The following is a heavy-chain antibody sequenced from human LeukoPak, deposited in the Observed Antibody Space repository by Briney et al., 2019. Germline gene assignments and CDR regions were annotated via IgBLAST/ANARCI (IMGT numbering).Heavy chain of an antibody. Sequence: SETLSLTCAVSGGSISSSNWWSWVRQPPGKGLEWIGEIYHSGTTNYNPSLKSRVTLSVDKSKNQFSLKLNSVTAADTAVYYCARGDNKYGSAWYFDFWGQGTLVTVSS. V-gene: IGHV4-4*02. CDR2: IYHSGTT. CDR1: GGSISSSNW. D-gene: IGHD6-19*01. CDR3: ARGDNKYGSAWYFDF. J-gene: IGHJ4*02.